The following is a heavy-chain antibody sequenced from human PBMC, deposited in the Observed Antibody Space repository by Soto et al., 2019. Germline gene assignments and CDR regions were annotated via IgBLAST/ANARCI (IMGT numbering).Heavy chain of an antibody. J-gene: IGHJ4*02. V-gene: IGHV1-69*13. CDR3: ARDTYYYDSSGYYYPRAYFDY. CDR1: GGTFSSYA. D-gene: IGHD3-22*01. CDR2: IIPIFGTA. Sequence: ASVKVSCKASGGTFSSYAISWVRQAPGQGLEWMGGIIPIFGTANYAQKFQGRVTITADESTSTAYMELSSLRSEDTAVYYCARDTYYYDSSGYYYPRAYFDYWGQGTLVTVSS.